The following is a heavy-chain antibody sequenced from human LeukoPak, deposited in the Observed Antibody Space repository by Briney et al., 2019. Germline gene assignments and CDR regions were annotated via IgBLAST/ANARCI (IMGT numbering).Heavy chain of an antibody. CDR1: GYNFPNYW. V-gene: IGHV5-51*01. J-gene: IGHJ6*02. D-gene: IGHD3-10*01. CDR2: VYPHDSDT. CDR3: ARRMVRGPGVDV. Sequence: GESLKISCQGSGYNFPNYWIAWVRQMPGKGLEWMGIVYPHDSDTKYSPSFHGQVTISADWSTSTAYLHWSSLKASDTAMYYCARRMVRGPGVDVWGQGTTVTVSS.